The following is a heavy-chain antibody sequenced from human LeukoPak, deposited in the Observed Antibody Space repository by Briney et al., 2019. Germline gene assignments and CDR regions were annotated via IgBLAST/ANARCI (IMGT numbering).Heavy chain of an antibody. CDR3: ATALRDGYTNLLDAFDI. CDR2: FDPEDGET. CDR1: GYTLTELS. Sequence: ASVKVSCKVSGYTLTELSMHWLRQAPGKGLEWMGGFDPEDGETIYAQKFQGRVTMTEDTSTDTAYMELSSLRSEDTAVYYCATALRDGYTNLLDAFDIWGQGTMVTVSS. V-gene: IGHV1-24*01. D-gene: IGHD5-24*01. J-gene: IGHJ3*02.